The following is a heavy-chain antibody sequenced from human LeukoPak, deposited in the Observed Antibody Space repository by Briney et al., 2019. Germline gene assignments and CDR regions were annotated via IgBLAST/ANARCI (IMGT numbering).Heavy chain of an antibody. D-gene: IGHD2-2*02. CDR1: GFTFSSYA. Sequence: GGSLRLSCAASGFTFSSYAMSWVRQAPGKGLEWVSAISGSGGSTYYADSVKGRFTISRDNAKNSLYLQMNSLRAEDTALYYCAKDVYRYCSSTSCYTGAFDIWGQGTMVTVSS. J-gene: IGHJ3*02. CDR3: AKDVYRYCSSTSCYTGAFDI. CDR2: ISGSGGST. V-gene: IGHV3-23*01.